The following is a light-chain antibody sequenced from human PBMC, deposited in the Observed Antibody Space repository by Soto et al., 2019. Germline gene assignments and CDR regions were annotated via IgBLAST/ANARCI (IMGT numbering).Light chain of an antibody. Sequence: QSVLTQPASVSGSPGQSITISCTGTSSDVGGYNYVSWYQQHPGKAPKLMIYEVSNRPSGVSNRFSGYKSGNAASLTISGLQAADEADYYCSSYTSSSTLLYVFGTGTKVTVL. CDR1: SSDVGGYNY. J-gene: IGLJ1*01. CDR3: SSYTSSSTLLYV. CDR2: EVS. V-gene: IGLV2-14*01.